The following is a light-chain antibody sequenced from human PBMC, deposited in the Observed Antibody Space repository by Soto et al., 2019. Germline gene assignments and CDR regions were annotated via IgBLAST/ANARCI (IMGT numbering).Light chain of an antibody. CDR2: TNN. CDR3: APWDDSLNGPV. CDR1: SSNIGSNT. V-gene: IGLV1-44*01. Sequence: QSVLTQPPSASGTPGQRVTISCSGSSSNIGSNTVNWYQQLPGTAPKLLIHTNNQRPSGVPDRFSGSKSGTSASLAISGLQSEDEADYYCAPWDDSLNGPVFGGGTQLPVL. J-gene: IGLJ3*02.